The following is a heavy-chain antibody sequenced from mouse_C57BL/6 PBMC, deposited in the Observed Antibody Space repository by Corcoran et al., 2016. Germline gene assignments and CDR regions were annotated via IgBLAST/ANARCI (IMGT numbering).Heavy chain of an antibody. J-gene: IGHJ2*01. CDR1: GYTFTEYP. CDR3: ARLDGYYYFDY. D-gene: IGHD2-3*01. CDR2: INTYSGVP. Sequence: QIQLVQSGPELKKPGETVKISCKASGYTFTEYPMHWVKQAPGKGLKWMGWINTYSGVPTYADDFKGRFAFSLETSASTAYLQINNLKNEDTATYFCARLDGYYYFDYWGQGTTLTVSS. V-gene: IGHV9-2*01.